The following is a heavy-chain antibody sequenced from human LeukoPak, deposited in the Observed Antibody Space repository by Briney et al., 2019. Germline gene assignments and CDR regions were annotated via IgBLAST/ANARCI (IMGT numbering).Heavy chain of an antibody. V-gene: IGHV4-34*01. Sequence: SQTLSLTFAVYGGSFSGYYWSCIRQPPRKRLEWIGEINHSGSTNYNPSLKSRVTISLDTSKNQFSLKLSSVTAADTAVSYCARGNIAVAGTDYWGQGTLVTVSS. D-gene: IGHD6-19*01. CDR3: ARGNIAVAGTDY. J-gene: IGHJ4*02. CDR1: GGSFSGYY. CDR2: INHSGST.